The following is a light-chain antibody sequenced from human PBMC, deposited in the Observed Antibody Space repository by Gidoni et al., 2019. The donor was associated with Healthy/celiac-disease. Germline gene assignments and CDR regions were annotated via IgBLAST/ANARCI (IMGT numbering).Light chain of an antibody. CDR3: SSYAGSNNFVV. Sequence: HSALTQPPSASGSPGHSLTISCTGTSSDVVGYNYVSWYQQHQGKAPKLMIYEVSKRPSGVPDRFSGSKSGNKASLTVSGLQAEDEADYYCSSYAGSNNFVVFGGGTKLTVL. V-gene: IGLV2-8*01. CDR2: EVS. CDR1: SSDVVGYNY. J-gene: IGLJ3*02.